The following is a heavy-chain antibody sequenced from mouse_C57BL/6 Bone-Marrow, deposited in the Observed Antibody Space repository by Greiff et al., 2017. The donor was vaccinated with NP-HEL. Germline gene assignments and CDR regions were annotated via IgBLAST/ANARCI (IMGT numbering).Heavy chain of an antibody. CDR1: GYTFTSYW. J-gene: IGHJ1*03. CDR2: INPSSGYT. D-gene: IGHD1-1*01. V-gene: IGHV1-7*01. CDR3: ARDYYGKNWYFDV. Sequence: QVQLQQSGAELAKPGASVKLSCKASGYTFTSYWMHWVKQRPGQGLEWIGYINPSSGYTKYNQKFKDKATLTADKSSSTAYMQLSSLTYEDSAVYYCARDYYGKNWYFDVWGTGTTVTVSS.